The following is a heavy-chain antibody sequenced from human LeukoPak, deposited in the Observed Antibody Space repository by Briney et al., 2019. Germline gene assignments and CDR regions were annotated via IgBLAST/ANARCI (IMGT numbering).Heavy chain of an antibody. CDR1: GFTFSSYS. J-gene: IGHJ4*02. V-gene: IGHV3-21*01. D-gene: IGHD7-27*01. CDR2: ISSSSSYI. Sequence: GGSLRLSCAASGFTFSSYSMNWVHQAPGKGLEWVSSISSSSSYIYYADSVKGRFTISRDNAKNSLYLQMKSLRAEDTAVYYCARDGPLTGDKDYWGQGTLVTVSS. CDR3: ARDGPLTGDKDY.